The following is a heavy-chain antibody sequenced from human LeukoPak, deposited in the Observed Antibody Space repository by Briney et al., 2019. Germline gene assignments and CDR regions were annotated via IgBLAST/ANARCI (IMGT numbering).Heavy chain of an antibody. CDR3: ARAWIQLWGGWFDP. V-gene: IGHV1-2*02. CDR1: GYTFTGYY. D-gene: IGHD5-18*01. CDR2: INPNSGGT. Sequence: ASVKVSCKASGYTFTGYYMHWVRQAPGQGLEWMGWINPNSGGTNYAQKFQGRVTMTRDTSISTACMELSRLRSDDTAVYYCARAWIQLWGGWFDPWGQGTLVTVSS. J-gene: IGHJ5*02.